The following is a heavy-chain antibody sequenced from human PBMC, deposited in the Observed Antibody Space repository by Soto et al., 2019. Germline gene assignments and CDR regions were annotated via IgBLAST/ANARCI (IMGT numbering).Heavy chain of an antibody. CDR3: ARDPDYYYYYYMDV. V-gene: IGHV3-48*01. Sequence: GVSLRLSCAASGFTFSSYSMNWVRQAPGKGLEWVSYISSSSSTIYYADSVKGRFTISRDNAKNSLYLQMNSLRAEDTAVYYCARDPDYYYYYYMDVWGKGTTVTVSS. J-gene: IGHJ6*03. CDR1: GFTFSSYS. CDR2: ISSSSSTI.